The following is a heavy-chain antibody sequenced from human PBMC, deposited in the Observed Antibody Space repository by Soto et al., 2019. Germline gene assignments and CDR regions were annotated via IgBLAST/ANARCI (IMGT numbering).Heavy chain of an antibody. Sequence: QVQLMQSGAEVKKPGASVKVSCKASGDTFTNYYIHWVRQAPGQGLEWMGTVNPSGGHTTYSQNFLGRVTMTRDTSTSTLYMELTSLTSDDTAVYYCARGGHVVVVTAAFDYSGQGTLVTVSS. CDR3: ARGGHVVVVTAAFDY. D-gene: IGHD2-21*02. V-gene: IGHV1-46*01. CDR2: VNPSGGHT. CDR1: GDTFTNYY. J-gene: IGHJ4*02.